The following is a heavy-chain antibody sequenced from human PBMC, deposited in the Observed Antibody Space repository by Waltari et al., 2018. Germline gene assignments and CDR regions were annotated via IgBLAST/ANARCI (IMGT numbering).Heavy chain of an antibody. V-gene: IGHV4-34*01. D-gene: IGHD3-10*01. CDR2: INHSGST. Sequence: QVQLQQWGAGLLKPSETLSLTCAVYGGSFSGYYWSWIRQPPGKGLEWIGEINHSGSTNYNPSLKNRVTISVDTSKNQFSLKLSSVTAADTAVYYCARGTPRGQLYPGQKRYFDLWGRGTLVTVSS. CDR3: ARGTPRGQLYPGQKRYFDL. J-gene: IGHJ2*01. CDR1: GGSFSGYY.